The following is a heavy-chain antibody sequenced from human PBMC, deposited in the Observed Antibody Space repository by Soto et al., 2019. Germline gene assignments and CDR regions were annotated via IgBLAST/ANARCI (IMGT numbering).Heavy chain of an antibody. CDR3: ARDPISGSFDY. Sequence: HPGGSLRLSCAASGFPFHSYSMNWVRQAPGRGLEWVSYIAGGGHTIYYADSVKGRFTISRDDAKSSLYLQMNSLRDDDTAIYFCARDPISGSFDYWGQGTLVTVS. V-gene: IGHV3-48*02. CDR1: GFPFHSYS. D-gene: IGHD6-19*01. CDR2: IAGGGHTI. J-gene: IGHJ4*02.